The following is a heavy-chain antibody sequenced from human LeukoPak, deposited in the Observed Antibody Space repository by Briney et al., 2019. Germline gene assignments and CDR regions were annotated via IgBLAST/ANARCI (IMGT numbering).Heavy chain of an antibody. D-gene: IGHD1-26*01. Sequence: GGSLRLSCAASGFIFSSYSMKWVRQAPGKGLEWVSYISSSGSTIYYADSVKGRFTISRDNAKSSLYLQMDSLRAEDTAVYYCARDPYSGNYGAYYYYYMDVWGKGTTVTISS. CDR1: GFIFSSYS. J-gene: IGHJ6*03. CDR3: ARDPYSGNYGAYYYYYMDV. CDR2: ISSSGSTI. V-gene: IGHV3-48*04.